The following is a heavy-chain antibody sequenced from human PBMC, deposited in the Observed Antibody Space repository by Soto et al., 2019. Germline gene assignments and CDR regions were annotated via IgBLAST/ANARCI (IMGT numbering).Heavy chain of an antibody. D-gene: IGHD3-10*01. J-gene: IGHJ6*02. CDR2: IYYSGST. CDR3: ARHVWFGDYYYYGMDV. CDR1: GGSISSSSYY. Sequence: SETLSITCTVSGGSISSSSYYWGWIRQPPGKGLEWIGSIYYSGSTYYNPSLKSRVTISVDTSKNQFSLKLSSVTAADTAVYYCARHVWFGDYYYYGMDVWGQGTTVTLSS. V-gene: IGHV4-39*01.